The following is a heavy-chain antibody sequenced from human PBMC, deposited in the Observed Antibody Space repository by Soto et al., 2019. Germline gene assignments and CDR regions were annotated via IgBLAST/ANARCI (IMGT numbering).Heavy chain of an antibody. D-gene: IGHD1-7*01. CDR2: ISAYNANT. CDR1: GYTFTTYG. J-gene: IGHJ4*02. V-gene: IGHV1-18*01. CDR3: ARRAGTSHHFDY. Sequence: QVHLVQSGAEVKKPGASVKVSCKASGYTFTTYGITWVRQAPGQGLEWMGWISAYNANTNYAQKFQGRVAMTTDTSTHTAYMELRSLRSDDTAVYYCARRAGTSHHFDYWGQGTQVTVSS.